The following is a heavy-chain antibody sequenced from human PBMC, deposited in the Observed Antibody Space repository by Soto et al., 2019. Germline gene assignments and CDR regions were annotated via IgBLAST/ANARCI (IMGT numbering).Heavy chain of an antibody. CDR1: GFTFRSCA. CDR2: IIDSGAST. J-gene: IGHJ6*02. Sequence: GGSLRLSCAASGFTFRSCAIGWVRQDPGKGLEWVSDIIDSGASTYYADSVKGRFTISRDNSKSTLYLQMNSLRAEDTALYYCAKGRSYYYYYGVDVWGQGTTVTVSS. CDR3: AKGRSYYYYYGVDV. V-gene: IGHV3-23*01.